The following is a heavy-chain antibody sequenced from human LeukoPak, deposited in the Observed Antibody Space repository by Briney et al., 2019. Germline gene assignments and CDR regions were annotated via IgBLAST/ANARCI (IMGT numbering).Heavy chain of an antibody. CDR1: GGSFSGYY. V-gene: IGHV4-34*01. CDR3: ARAYSSSSWGWFDP. D-gene: IGHD6-6*01. Sequence: PSETLSLTCAVYGGSFSGYYWSWIRQPPGKGLECIGEINHSGSTNYNPSLKSRVTISVDTSKHQFSLKLSSVTAADTAVYYCARAYSSSSWGWFDPWGQGTLVTVSS. J-gene: IGHJ5*02. CDR2: INHSGST.